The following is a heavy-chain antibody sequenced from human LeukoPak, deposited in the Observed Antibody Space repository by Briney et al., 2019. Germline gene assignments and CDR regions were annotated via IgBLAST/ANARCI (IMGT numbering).Heavy chain of an antibody. CDR1: GFTFSTYG. D-gene: IGHD6-19*01. CDR2: NSGGST. V-gene: IGHV3-23*01. CDR3: AKDLGSSGWYIDY. J-gene: IGHJ4*02. Sequence: GGSLRLPCAASGFTFSTYGVYWVRQAPGKGLEWVSSNSGGSTYFADSVKGRFTTSRDNSKNTLYLQMNSLRAEDTAVYYCAKDLGSSGWYIDYWGQGTLVTVSS.